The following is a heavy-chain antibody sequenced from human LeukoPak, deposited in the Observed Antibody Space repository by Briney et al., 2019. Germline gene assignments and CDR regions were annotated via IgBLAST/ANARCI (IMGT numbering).Heavy chain of an antibody. D-gene: IGHD6-19*01. V-gene: IGHV4-4*02. CDR1: GGSISSSNW. J-gene: IGHJ4*02. CDR3: ARLPAVAGTRLPH. CDR2: IHHSGST. Sequence: SETLSLTCAVSGGSISSSNWWSWVRQPPGKGLEWIGEIHHSGSTNYNPSLKSRVTISVDKSKNQFSLKLSSVTAADTAVYYCARLPAVAGTRLPHWGQGTLVTVSS.